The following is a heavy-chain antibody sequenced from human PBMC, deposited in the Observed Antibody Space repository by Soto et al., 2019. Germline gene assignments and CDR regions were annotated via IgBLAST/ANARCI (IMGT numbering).Heavy chain of an antibody. J-gene: IGHJ4*02. CDR1: GFTFSSYG. CDR3: AKAGGIAVAGPTDY. V-gene: IGHV3-30*18. CDR2: ISYDGSNK. Sequence: QVQLVESGGGVVQPGRSLRLSCAASGFTFSSYGMHWVRQAPGKGLEWVAVISYDGSNKYYADSVKGRFTISRDNSKNTLYLQMNSLRAEDTAVYYCAKAGGIAVAGPTDYWGQGTLVTVSS. D-gene: IGHD6-19*01.